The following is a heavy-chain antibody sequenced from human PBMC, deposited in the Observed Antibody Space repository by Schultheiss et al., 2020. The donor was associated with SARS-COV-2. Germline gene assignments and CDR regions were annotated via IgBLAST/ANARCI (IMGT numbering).Heavy chain of an antibody. CDR2: ISYDGSNE. Sequence: GGSLRLSCAASGFTFSSYDIHWVRQAPGKGLEWVALISYDGSNEYYAASVKGRFTISRDNSKNTLYLQMNSLKPEDTAVYYCAKGERSYYYGMDVWGQGTTVTVSS. J-gene: IGHJ6*02. V-gene: IGHV3-30*18. CDR3: AKGERSYYYGMDV. CDR1: GFTFSSYD.